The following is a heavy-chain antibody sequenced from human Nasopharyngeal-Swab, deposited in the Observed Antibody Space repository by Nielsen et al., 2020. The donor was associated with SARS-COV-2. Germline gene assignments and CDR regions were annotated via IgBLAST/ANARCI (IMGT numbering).Heavy chain of an antibody. CDR2: IYPGDSDI. J-gene: IGHJ6*03. CDR1: GYTFTNYW. V-gene: IGHV5-51*01. Sequence: GESLKISCKASGYTFTNYWIGWVRQMPGKGLEWMGIIYPGDSDIKYSPPFQGQVTISADKSINTAYLQWGSLKASDTAIYFCARHVGSYDSVWGSFRQTHDQFDYMDIWGRGTTVTVS. D-gene: IGHD3-16*02. CDR3: ARHVGSYDSVWGSFRQTHDQFDYMDI.